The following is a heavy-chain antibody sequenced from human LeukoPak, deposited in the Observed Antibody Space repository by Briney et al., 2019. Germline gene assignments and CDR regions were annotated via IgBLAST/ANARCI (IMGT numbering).Heavy chain of an antibody. V-gene: IGHV4-59*01. D-gene: IGHD5/OR15-5a*01. J-gene: IGHJ4*02. CDR3: ARNVFLDY. CDR1: GDSISNYY. CDR2: MYYSGST. Sequence: SQTLSLTCTVSGDSISNYYWSWIRQPPGKGLEWIGYMYYSGSTNYNPALKSRVTISVDTSKNQFSLKLSSVTAADTAVYYCARNVFLDYWGQGTLVTVSS.